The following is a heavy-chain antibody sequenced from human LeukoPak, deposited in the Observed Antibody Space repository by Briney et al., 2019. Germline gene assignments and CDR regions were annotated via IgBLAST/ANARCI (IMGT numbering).Heavy chain of an antibody. J-gene: IGHJ4*02. Sequence: GGSLRLSCAASGFTVSSNYMSWVRQAPGKGLEWVSVIYSGGSTYYADSVKGRFNISRDISKNTVYLQMNSLRAEDTAVYYCARSGVLRCFGNSWGQGTLVTVSS. CDR1: GFTVSSNY. V-gene: IGHV3-66*01. D-gene: IGHD3-9*01. CDR2: IYSGGST. CDR3: ARSGVLRCFGNS.